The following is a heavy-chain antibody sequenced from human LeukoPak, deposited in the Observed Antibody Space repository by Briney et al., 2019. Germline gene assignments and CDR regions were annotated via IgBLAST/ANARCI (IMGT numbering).Heavy chain of an antibody. Sequence: PGGSPRLSCAASGFTFSSYWMHWVRQAPGKGLVWVSRINSDGSSTSYADSVKGRFTISRDNAKNTLYLQMNSLRAEDTAVYYCARVSSGWYIAKFDYWGQGTLVTVSS. CDR2: INSDGSST. J-gene: IGHJ4*02. CDR1: GFTFSSYW. D-gene: IGHD6-19*01. V-gene: IGHV3-74*01. CDR3: ARVSSGWYIAKFDY.